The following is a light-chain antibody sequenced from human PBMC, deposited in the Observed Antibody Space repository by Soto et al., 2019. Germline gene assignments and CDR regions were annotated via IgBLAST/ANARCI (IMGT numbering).Light chain of an antibody. V-gene: IGLV2-14*03. CDR3: SSSTSSSTLVL. J-gene: IGLJ2*01. Sequence: QSALTQPASVSGSPGQSITISCTGTSRDIGDYNDVSWYQKHPGKAPKLMIFDVSDRPSGDSNRFSGSKSGNTASLTISGLQAEDEADYYCSSSTSSSTLVLFGGGTKLTVL. CDR1: SRDIGDYND. CDR2: DVS.